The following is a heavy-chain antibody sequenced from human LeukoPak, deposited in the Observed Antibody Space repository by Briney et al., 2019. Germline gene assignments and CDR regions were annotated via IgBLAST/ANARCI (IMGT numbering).Heavy chain of an antibody. CDR1: GFTFSSYW. CDR3: ARAEVRYFDWLSSDLYYFDY. D-gene: IGHD3-9*01. J-gene: IGHJ4*02. CDR2: ISSSGSTI. V-gene: IGHV3-48*04. Sequence: GGSLKLSCAASGFTFSSYWMSWVRQAPGKGLGWVSYISSSGSTIYYADSVKGRFTISRDNAKNSLYLQMNSLRAEDTAVYYCARAEVRYFDWLSSDLYYFDYWGQGTLVTVSS.